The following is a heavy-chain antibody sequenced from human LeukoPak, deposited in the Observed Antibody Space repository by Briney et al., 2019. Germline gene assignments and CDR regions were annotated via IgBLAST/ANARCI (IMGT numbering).Heavy chain of an antibody. J-gene: IGHJ4*02. CDR1: GGSFSGYY. CDR2: INHSGST. CDR3: ARAHRIAARRGLDY. V-gene: IGHV4-34*01. Sequence: SETLSLTCAVYGGSFSGYYWSWIRQPPGKGLEWIGEINHSGSTNYNPSLKSRVTISVDTSKNQFSLKLSSVTAADTAVYYCARAHRIAARRGLDYWGQGTLVTVSS. D-gene: IGHD6-6*01.